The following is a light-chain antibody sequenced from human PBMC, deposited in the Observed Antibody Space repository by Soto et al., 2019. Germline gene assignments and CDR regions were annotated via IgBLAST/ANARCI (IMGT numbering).Light chain of an antibody. V-gene: IGKV3-15*01. CDR2: GAS. CDR3: QQYNKWPPRT. Sequence: EIVMTQSPATLSVSPGERATLSCRASESVSSNLAWYQHKPGQAPRLLIYGASSRAAGIPARFSGSGSGTEFTLTISSLQSEDFAVYYCQQYNKWPPRTFGQGTKVHIK. CDR1: ESVSSN. J-gene: IGKJ1*01.